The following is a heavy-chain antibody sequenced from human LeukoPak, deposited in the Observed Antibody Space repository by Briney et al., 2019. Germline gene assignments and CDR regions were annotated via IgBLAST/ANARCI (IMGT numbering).Heavy chain of an antibody. CDR3: ARGDYYDSSGYYYDY. CDR1: GGTFSIYA. J-gene: IGHJ4*02. CDR2: IIPIFGTA. D-gene: IGHD3-22*01. V-gene: IGHV1-69*13. Sequence: SVKVSFKASGGTFSIYAISWVRQAPGQGLEWMGGIIPIFGTANYAQKFQGRVTITADESTSTAYMELSSLRSEDTAVYYCARGDYYDSSGYYYDYWGQGTLVTVSS.